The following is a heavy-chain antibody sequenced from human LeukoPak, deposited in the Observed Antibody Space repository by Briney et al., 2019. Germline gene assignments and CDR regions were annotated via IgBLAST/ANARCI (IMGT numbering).Heavy chain of an antibody. D-gene: IGHD2-2*01. CDR2: INHGGST. CDR3: ARAKDIVVVPAASRAFDI. Sequence: PSETLSLTCAVYGGSFSGYYWSWIRQSPGKGLEWIGEINHGGSTNYNPSLKSRVTISVDRSKNQFSLKLSSVTAADTAVYYCARAKDIVVVPAASRAFDIWGQGTMVTVSS. CDR1: GGSFSGYY. V-gene: IGHV4-34*01. J-gene: IGHJ3*02.